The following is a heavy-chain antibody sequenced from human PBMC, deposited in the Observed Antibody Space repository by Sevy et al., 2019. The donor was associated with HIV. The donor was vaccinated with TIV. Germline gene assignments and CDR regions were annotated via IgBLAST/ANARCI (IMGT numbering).Heavy chain of an antibody. D-gene: IGHD4-17*01. CDR3: ARDEGDYGDKSYYYGMDV. J-gene: IGHJ6*02. V-gene: IGHV4-30-4*01. Sequence: SETLSPTCSVSGGSIISGDYYLSWVRQPPGRGLEWIGYIHYTGSTDYNPSLESRVTISVDTSKNQFSLKLTSVTAADTAVYYCARDEGDYGDKSYYYGMDVWGRGTTVTVSS. CDR2: IHYTGST. CDR1: GGSIISGDYY.